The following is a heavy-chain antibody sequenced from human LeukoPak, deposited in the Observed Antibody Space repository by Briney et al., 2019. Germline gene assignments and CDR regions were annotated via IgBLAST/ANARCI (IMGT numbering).Heavy chain of an antibody. CDR3: AKDSWEVGATSEIDY. J-gene: IGHJ4*02. CDR2: IRYDGSNK. CDR1: GFTFSSYG. Sequence: PGGSLRLSCAASGFTFSSYGMHWVRQAPGKGLEWVAFIRYDGSNKYYADSVKGRFTISRDKSKNTLYLQMNSLRAEDTAVYYCAKDSWEVGATSEIDYWGQGTLVTVSS. V-gene: IGHV3-30*02. D-gene: IGHD1-26*01.